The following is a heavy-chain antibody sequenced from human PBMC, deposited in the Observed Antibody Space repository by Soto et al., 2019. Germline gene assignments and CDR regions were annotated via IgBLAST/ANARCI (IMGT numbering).Heavy chain of an antibody. V-gene: IGHV1-2*02. J-gene: IGHJ5*02. CDR1: RYIFTAYF. CDR3: ASHDPGARFDP. Sequence: QVQLVQSGAEVKKPGASVKVSCKAPRYIFTAYFMHWVRQAPGQGLEWMGWINPNNGATHYGLSFQGRVTMTRDTSISAAYMELRSLRSDDTAVYYCASHDPGARFDPWGQGPLVIVSS. D-gene: IGHD1-1*01. CDR2: INPNNGAT.